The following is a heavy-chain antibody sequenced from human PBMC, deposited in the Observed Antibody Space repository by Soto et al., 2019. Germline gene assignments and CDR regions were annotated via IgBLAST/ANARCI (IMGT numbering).Heavy chain of an antibody. J-gene: IGHJ6*02. CDR1: GFTFSTYW. CDR2: IKGDGSST. Sequence: EVQQVESGGGLVQPGGSLRLSCAGSGFTFSTYWMHWVRQAPGTGLEWVSRIKGDGSSTSYADSVKGRFTISRDNAKNTLYLQMNSLGAEDTAVYWCARGIRNYYGVDVWGQGTTVTVSS. CDR3: ARGIRNYYGVDV. V-gene: IGHV3-74*01.